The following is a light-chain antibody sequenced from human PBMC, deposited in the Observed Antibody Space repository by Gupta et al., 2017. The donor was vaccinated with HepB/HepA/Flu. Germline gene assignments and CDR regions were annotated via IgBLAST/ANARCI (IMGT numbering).Light chain of an antibody. CDR2: DAS. J-gene: IGKJ3*01. CDR3: QQYNSWLPSFT. CDR1: QFVSTN. Sequence: EMVLTQSPATLSVSPGERATLSCRASQFVSTNLAWYHQTHGQATRLLIYDASTRATGIPARFSGSGSGTGLTLPISSLQSEDFGVYSCQQYNSWLPSFTFGPGTKVEIK. V-gene: IGKV3-15*01.